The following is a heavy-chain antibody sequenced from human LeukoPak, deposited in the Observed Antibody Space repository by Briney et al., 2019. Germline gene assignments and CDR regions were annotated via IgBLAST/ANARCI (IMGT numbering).Heavy chain of an antibody. J-gene: IGHJ6*03. V-gene: IGHV1-69*05. CDR2: IIPIFGTA. CDR3: STDQSRIFGGNKVRYDYYVDV. D-gene: IGHD3-3*01. Sequence: SVKVSCKASGGTFSSYAISWVRQAPGQGLEWMGGIIPIFGTANYAQKFPGRVTITTDESTSTAYMELSSLRSEDTAVSYCSTDQSRIFGGNKVRYDYYVDVWGKGTMVTVSS. CDR1: GGTFSSYA.